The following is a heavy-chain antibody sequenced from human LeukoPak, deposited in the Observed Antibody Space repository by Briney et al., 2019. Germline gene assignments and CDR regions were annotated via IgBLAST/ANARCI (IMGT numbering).Heavy chain of an antibody. V-gene: IGHV1-46*01. J-gene: IGHJ3*02. CDR2: INPSGGST. CDR3: ARDRVRVLGRGWKNDAFDI. D-gene: IGHD1-1*01. CDR1: GSTFTSFY. Sequence: GASVKVSCKASGSTFTSFYMHWVRQAPGQGLEWMGIINPSGGSTSYAQKFQGRVTMTRDTSTSTVYMELSSLRSEDTAVYYCARDRVRVLGRGWKNDAFDIWGQGTMVTVSS.